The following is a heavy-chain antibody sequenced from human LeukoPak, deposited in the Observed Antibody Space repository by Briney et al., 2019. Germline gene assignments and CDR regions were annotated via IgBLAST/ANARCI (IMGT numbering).Heavy chain of an antibody. CDR1: GYTLTELS. CDR2: FDPEDGET. D-gene: IGHD3-22*01. J-gene: IGHJ3*01. Sequence: ASVKVSCKVSGYTLTELSMHWVRQAPGKGLEWMGGFDPEDGETIYAQKFQGRVTMTEGTSTDTAYMELSSLRSEDTAVYYCATTSDHTYYYDSSGYYHHWGQGTMVTVSS. CDR3: ATTSDHTYYYDSSGYYHH. V-gene: IGHV1-24*01.